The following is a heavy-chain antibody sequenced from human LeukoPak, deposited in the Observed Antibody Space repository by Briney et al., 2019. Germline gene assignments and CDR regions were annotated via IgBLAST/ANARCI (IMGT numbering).Heavy chain of an antibody. D-gene: IGHD2-2*02. CDR1: GFTFSSYA. J-gene: IGHJ4*02. V-gene: IGHV3-23*01. CDR2: ISGSGGST. Sequence: GGSLRLSCAASGFTFSSYAMSWVRQAPGKGLEWVSAISGSGGSTYYADSVKGRFTISRDNSKNTLYLQMNSLRAEDTAVYYCAKFPGTRIVPAAIEFDYWGQGTLVTVSS. CDR3: AKFPGTRIVPAAIEFDY.